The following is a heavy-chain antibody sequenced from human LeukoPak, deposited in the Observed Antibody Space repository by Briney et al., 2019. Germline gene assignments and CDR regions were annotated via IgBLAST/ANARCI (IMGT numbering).Heavy chain of an antibody. Sequence: SETLSPTCTVSGGSISSGDYYWSWIRQPPGKGLEWIGYIYYSGSTYYNPSLKSRVTIPVDTSKNQFSLKLSSVTAADTAAYYCARDRVAAAGPYYYYGMDVWSQGTTVTVSS. CDR3: ARDRVAAAGPYYYYGMDV. V-gene: IGHV4-30-4*01. CDR1: GGSISSGDYY. CDR2: IYYSGST. D-gene: IGHD6-13*01. J-gene: IGHJ6*02.